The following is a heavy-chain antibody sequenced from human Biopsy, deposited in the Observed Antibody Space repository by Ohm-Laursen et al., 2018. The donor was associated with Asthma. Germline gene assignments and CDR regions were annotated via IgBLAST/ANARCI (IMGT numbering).Heavy chain of an antibody. CDR3: ARTFHFWSPYHAEHYQL. Sequence: SLRLSCAASGFTFGDYWMSWVSQVPGKGLEWVANIKHDGSEKNHVDSLKGRFTISRDNAKNSLYLQMNSLRAEDTAVYYCARTFHFWSPYHAEHYQLWGQGTLVTVSS. CDR1: GFTFGDYW. J-gene: IGHJ1*01. V-gene: IGHV3-7*01. D-gene: IGHD3-3*02. CDR2: IKHDGSEK.